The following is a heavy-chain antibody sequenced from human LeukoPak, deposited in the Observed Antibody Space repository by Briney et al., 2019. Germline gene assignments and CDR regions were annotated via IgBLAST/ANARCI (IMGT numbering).Heavy chain of an antibody. J-gene: IGHJ4*02. CDR2: ISGSGGST. Sequence: PGGSLRLSCAASGFTFSSYGMNWVRQAPGKGLEWVSAISGSGGSTYYADSVKGRFTISRDNSKSTLYLQMNSLRAEDTAIYYCAKDYSSGWFYWGQETLVTVSS. CDR3: AKDYSSGWFY. CDR1: GFTFSSYG. D-gene: IGHD6-19*01. V-gene: IGHV3-23*01.